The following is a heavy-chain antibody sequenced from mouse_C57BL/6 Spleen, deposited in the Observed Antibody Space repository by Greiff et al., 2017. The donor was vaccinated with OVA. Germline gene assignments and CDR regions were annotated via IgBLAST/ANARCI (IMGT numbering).Heavy chain of an antibody. CDR2: IDPETGGT. J-gene: IGHJ4*01. D-gene: IGHD1-1*01. CDR1: GYTFTDYE. CDR3: TRDRSSYVAMDY. Sequence: QVQLQQSGAELVRPGASVTLSCKASGYTFTDYEMHWVKRTPVHGLEWIGAIDPETGGTAYNQKFKGKAILTADKSSSTAYMELRSLTSEDSAVYYCTRDRSSYVAMDYWGQGTSVTVSS. V-gene: IGHV1-15*01.